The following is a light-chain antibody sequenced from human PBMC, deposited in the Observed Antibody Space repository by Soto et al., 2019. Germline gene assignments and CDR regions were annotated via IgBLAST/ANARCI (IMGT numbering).Light chain of an antibody. CDR3: QQTYNTPRT. CDR2: AAS. CDR1: QSISTY. J-gene: IGKJ1*01. V-gene: IGKV1-39*01. Sequence: DIQMTQSPSSLSASIGDRVTITCRASQSISTYLNWYQQKPGKAPHLLVYAASSLQSGVPSRFSGSGSGTDFTLAISSLQPEDFATYYCQQTYNTPRTFGQGTRWISN.